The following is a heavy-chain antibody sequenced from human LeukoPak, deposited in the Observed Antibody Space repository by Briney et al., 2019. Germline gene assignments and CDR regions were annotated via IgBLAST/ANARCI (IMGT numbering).Heavy chain of an antibody. J-gene: IGHJ4*02. CDR3: ARQTYDSSY. V-gene: IGHV4-39*01. CDR2: IYYSGST. CDR1: GGSISNTNYY. D-gene: IGHD5-12*01. Sequence: SETLSLTCTVSGGSISNTNYYWGWIRQPPGKGLEWIGSIYYSGSTYYNPSLKSRVTISVDTSKNQFSLKLSSVTAAGTAVYYCARQTYDSSYWGQGTLVTVSS.